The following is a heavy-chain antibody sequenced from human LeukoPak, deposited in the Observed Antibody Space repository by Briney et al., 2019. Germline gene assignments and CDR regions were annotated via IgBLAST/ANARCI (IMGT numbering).Heavy chain of an antibody. J-gene: IGHJ4*02. D-gene: IGHD3-10*01. CDR2: IKQDGSEK. V-gene: IGHV3-7*01. CDR3: ARGRGTL. CDR1: GFTFSSYA. Sequence: GGSLRLSCAASGFTFSSYAMNWVRQAPGKGLEWVANIKQDGSEKYYVDSVKGRFTISRDNAKNSLYLQMNSLRAEDTAVYYCARGRGTLWGQGTLVTVSS.